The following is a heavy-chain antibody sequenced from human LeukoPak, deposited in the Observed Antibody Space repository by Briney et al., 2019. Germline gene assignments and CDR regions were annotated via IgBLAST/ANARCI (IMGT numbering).Heavy chain of an antibody. CDR2: ISSSSSYI. J-gene: IGHJ4*02. CDR1: GFTFSSYS. CDR3: ASGSSSWAYYFDY. D-gene: IGHD6-13*01. Sequence: GGSLRLSCAASGFTFSSYSMNWVRQAPGKGLEWVSSISSSSSYIYYADSVKGRFTISRDNAKNSLYLQMNSLRAEDTAVYYCASGSSSWAYYFDYWGQGTLVTVSS. V-gene: IGHV3-21*01.